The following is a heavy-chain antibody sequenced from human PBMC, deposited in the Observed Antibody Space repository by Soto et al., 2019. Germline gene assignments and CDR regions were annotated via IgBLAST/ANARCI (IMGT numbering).Heavy chain of an antibody. Sequence: GESLKISCVGSGFTFSDHYMDWVRQAPGKGLEWVGRSRDKSQSYTTSYAAPVKDRFTISRDDSKNSLYLQMNSLKTDDTAVYYCVRVIKGGTTSFDPWGQGTLVTVS. CDR2: SRDKSQSYTT. CDR3: VRVIKGGTTSFDP. CDR1: GFTFSDHY. J-gene: IGHJ5*02. V-gene: IGHV3-72*01. D-gene: IGHD1-1*01.